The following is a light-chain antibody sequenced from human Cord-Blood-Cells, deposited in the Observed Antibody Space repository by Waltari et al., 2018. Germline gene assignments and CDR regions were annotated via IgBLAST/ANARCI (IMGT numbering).Light chain of an antibody. V-gene: IGKV1-39*01. CDR2: AAS. CDR1: QSISSY. Sequence: DIQMNQAPSSLSVSVGDRVTITCRASQSISSYLNCYQQKPGKAPKLLIYAASSLQSGVPSRFSGSGSGTDFTLTISSLQPEDFATYYCQQSYSTPFTFGPGTKVDIK. J-gene: IGKJ3*01. CDR3: QQSYSTPFT.